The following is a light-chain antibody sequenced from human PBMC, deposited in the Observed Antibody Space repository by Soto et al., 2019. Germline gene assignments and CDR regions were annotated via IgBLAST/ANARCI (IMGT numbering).Light chain of an antibody. Sequence: DIQMTQSPSTLSASVEDRVTITCRASQSIGDLLAWYQQKPGEAPKLLIYKASYLESGVPSRFSGSGSGTEFTLTISSLQPEDRATYYCQHYSAFSVTFGQGTKVEIK. J-gene: IGKJ1*01. CDR1: QSIGDL. CDR2: KAS. CDR3: QHYSAFSVT. V-gene: IGKV1-5*03.